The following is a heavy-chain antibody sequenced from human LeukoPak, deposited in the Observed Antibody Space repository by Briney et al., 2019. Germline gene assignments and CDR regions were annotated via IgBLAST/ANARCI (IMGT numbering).Heavy chain of an antibody. V-gene: IGHV4-39*07. CDR3: ASRRAATPGITRFDY. Sequence: SETLSLTCTVSGASISSSSYYWGWIRQPPGKGLEWIGRIYYSGSTYYNPSLKSRVTISVDTSKNQLSLKLSSVTAADTAVYYCASRRAATPGITRFDYWGQGTLVTVSS. J-gene: IGHJ4*02. CDR2: IYYSGST. D-gene: IGHD2-15*01. CDR1: GASISSSSYY.